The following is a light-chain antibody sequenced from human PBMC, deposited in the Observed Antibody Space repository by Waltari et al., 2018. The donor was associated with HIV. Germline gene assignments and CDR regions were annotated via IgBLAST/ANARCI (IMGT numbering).Light chain of an antibody. CDR3: QQYGASPHT. CDR1: QSVSSN. V-gene: IGKV3-15*01. Sequence: EIVMTQSPATLSVSPGERATLSCRASQSVSSNLAWYQQKPGQAPRLLIYSASTRATGIPARFSGSGSGTEFTLTISSLQSEDFAVYYCQQYGASPHTFGQGTKLEIE. CDR2: SAS. J-gene: IGKJ2*01.